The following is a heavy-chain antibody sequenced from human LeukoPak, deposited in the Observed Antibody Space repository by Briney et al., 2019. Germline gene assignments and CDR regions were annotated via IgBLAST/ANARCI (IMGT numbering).Heavy chain of an antibody. Sequence: GGSLRLSCAASGFTFSSYSMNWIRQAPGKGLEWVSSISSSSSYIYCADSVKGRFTISRDNAKNSLYLQMNSLRAEDTAVYYCARAPSYGMDVWGQGTTVTVSS. J-gene: IGHJ6*02. CDR3: ARAPSYGMDV. CDR2: ISSSSSYI. CDR1: GFTFSSYS. V-gene: IGHV3-21*01.